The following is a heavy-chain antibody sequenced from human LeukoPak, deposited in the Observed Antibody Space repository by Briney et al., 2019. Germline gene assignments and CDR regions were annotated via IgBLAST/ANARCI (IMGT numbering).Heavy chain of an antibody. CDR3: ARDRLQWLHAFDI. Sequence: GGSLRLSCAASGFTFSSYEMNWVRQAPGKGLEWVSYISSSGSTIYYADSVKGRFTISRDNAKNSLYLQMNSLRAEDTAVYYCARDRLQWLHAFDIWGQGTMVTVSS. J-gene: IGHJ3*02. CDR1: GFTFSSYE. V-gene: IGHV3-48*03. D-gene: IGHD6-19*01. CDR2: ISSSGSTI.